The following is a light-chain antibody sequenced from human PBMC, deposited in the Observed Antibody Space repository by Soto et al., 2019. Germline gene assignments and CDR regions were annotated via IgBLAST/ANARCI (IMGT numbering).Light chain of an antibody. J-gene: IGLJ3*02. CDR1: SSDVGGYNY. Sequence: QSVLTQPASVSGSPGQSITISCTGTSSDVGGYNYVSWYQQHPGKAPKLMIYEVSNGPSGVSNRFSGSKSGNTASLTVFGLQAEDEAHYYCSSYTSSSTWLFGGGTKLTVL. V-gene: IGLV2-14*01. CDR2: EVS. CDR3: SSYTSSSTWL.